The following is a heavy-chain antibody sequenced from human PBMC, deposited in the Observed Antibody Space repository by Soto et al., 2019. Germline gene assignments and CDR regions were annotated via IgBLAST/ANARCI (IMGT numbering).Heavy chain of an antibody. Sequence: EVQLVESGGGLVQPGGSLRVSCAVAGYTFGNHWMHWVRQAPGKGLEWVSRMNSDGSIINYADSVKGRFTVSRDNAKNTLYLQMNSLRVEETAVYYCATAEVDYWGPGTLVTVSS. J-gene: IGHJ4*02. V-gene: IGHV3-74*01. CDR2: MNSDGSII. CDR3: ATAEVDY. CDR1: GYTFGNHW.